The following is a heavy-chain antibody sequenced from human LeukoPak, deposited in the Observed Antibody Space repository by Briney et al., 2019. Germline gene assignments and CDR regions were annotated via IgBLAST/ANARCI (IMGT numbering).Heavy chain of an antibody. Sequence: GGSLRLSCGASGFTFSSYAMHWVRQAPGKGLEWVAVISYDGSNKYYADSVKGRFTISRDNSKNTLYLQMNSLRAEDTAVYYCARGYDSFYYYYYYMDVWGKGTTVAVSS. D-gene: IGHD3-3*01. CDR1: GFTFSSYA. CDR2: ISYDGSNK. CDR3: ARGYDSFYYYYYYMDV. J-gene: IGHJ6*03. V-gene: IGHV3-30-3*01.